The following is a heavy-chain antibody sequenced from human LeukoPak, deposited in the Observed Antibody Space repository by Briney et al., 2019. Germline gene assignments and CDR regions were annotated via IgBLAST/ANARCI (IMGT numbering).Heavy chain of an antibody. J-gene: IGHJ4*02. CDR1: GFTFSSYS. Sequence: PGGSLRLSCAASGFTFSSYSMNWVRQAPGKGLEWVSSISSSSSYIYYADSVKGRLTISRDNAKNSLYLQMNSLRAEDTAVYYCARDHFGDAGDYWGQGTLVTVSS. CDR2: ISSSSSYI. D-gene: IGHD3-10*01. V-gene: IGHV3-21*01. CDR3: ARDHFGDAGDY.